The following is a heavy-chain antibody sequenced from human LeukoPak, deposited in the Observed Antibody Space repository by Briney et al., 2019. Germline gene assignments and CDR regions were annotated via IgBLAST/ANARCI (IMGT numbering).Heavy chain of an antibody. Sequence: SETLSLTCTVSGGSISSSSYYWSWIRQPPGKGLEWIGEINHSGSTNYNPSLKSRVTISVDTSKNQFSLKLSSVTAADTAVYYCGARGSYSAWVYWGQGTLVTVSS. CDR2: INHSGST. V-gene: IGHV4-39*07. CDR1: GGSISSSSYY. CDR3: GARGSYSAWVY. J-gene: IGHJ4*02. D-gene: IGHD1-26*01.